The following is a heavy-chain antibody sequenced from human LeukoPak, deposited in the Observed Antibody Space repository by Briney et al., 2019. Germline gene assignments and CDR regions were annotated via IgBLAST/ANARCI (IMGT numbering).Heavy chain of an antibody. CDR3: TRDQH. Sequence: GGSLRLSCAGSGFIFGTTSMSWVRQTPRKGLEWVASINYDGSEKYYVGSVEGRFTISRDSAKKSLFLQMNSLRAEDTAIYYCTRDQHWGQGTLVTVSS. V-gene: IGHV3-7*01. CDR1: GFIFGTTS. J-gene: IGHJ1*01. CDR2: INYDGSEK.